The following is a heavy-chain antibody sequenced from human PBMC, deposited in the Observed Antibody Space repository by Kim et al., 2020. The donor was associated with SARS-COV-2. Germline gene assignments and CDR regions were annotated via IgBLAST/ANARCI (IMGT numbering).Heavy chain of an antibody. CDR3: ARGPGTTFQWFGPYYYGIDV. V-gene: IGHV1-8*01. Sequence: ASVKVSCKASGYTFTSYDINWVRQATGQGLEWMGWMNPNSGNTGYAQKFQGRVTMTRNTSISTAYMELSSLRSEDTAVYYCARGPGTTFQWFGPYYYGIDVWGRGTTVTVSS. D-gene: IGHD3-10*01. CDR1: GYTFTSYD. J-gene: IGHJ6*01. CDR2: MNPNSGNT.